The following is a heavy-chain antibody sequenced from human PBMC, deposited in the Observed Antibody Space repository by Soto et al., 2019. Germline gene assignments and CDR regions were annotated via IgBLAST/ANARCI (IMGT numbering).Heavy chain of an antibody. D-gene: IGHD3-10*01. CDR3: AREVAGILNWFDP. CDR1: GGSISSGGYY. CDR2: IYYSGST. V-gene: IGHV4-31*03. J-gene: IGHJ5*02. Sequence: QVQLQESGPGLVKPSQTLSLTCTVSGGSISSGGYYWSWIRQHPGKGLEWIGYIYYSGSTYYNPSLKSRVTISVDTSKNQFYLKLSSVTAADTAVYYCAREVAGILNWFDPWGQGTLVTVSS.